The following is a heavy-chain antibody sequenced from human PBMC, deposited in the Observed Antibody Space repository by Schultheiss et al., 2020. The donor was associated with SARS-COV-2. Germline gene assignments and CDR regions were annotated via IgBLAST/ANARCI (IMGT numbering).Heavy chain of an antibody. D-gene: IGHD2-2*01. Sequence: GESLKISCVASALNFDTSTMTWVRQAPGKGLEWVAPISSTSSYIYYADSVKGRFTISRDNARNSMYLQMNSLRAEDAAVYYCARDGGGLDRPAFDYWGQGTLVTVSS. J-gene: IGHJ4*02. CDR2: ISSTSSYI. CDR1: ALNFDTST. CDR3: ARDGGGLDRPAFDY. V-gene: IGHV3-21*06.